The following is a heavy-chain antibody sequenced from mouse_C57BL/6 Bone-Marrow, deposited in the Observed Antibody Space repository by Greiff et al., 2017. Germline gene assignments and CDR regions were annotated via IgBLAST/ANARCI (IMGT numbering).Heavy chain of an antibody. CDR2: IAPSDSYT. CDR1: GYTFTSYW. D-gene: IGHD2-2*01. Sequence: VQLQQPGAELVRPGTSVKLSCKASGYTFTSYWMHWVKQRPGQGLEWIGVIAPSDSYTNYNQKFKGTATLTVDKSSSTAYMQLSSLTSGDSAVYYCAIRVYYGSDYWGKGTTLTVSS. V-gene: IGHV1-59*01. CDR3: AIRVYYGSDY. J-gene: IGHJ2*01.